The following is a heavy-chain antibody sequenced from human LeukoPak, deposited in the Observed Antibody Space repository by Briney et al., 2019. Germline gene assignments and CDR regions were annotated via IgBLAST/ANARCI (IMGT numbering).Heavy chain of an antibody. CDR2: ISAYNGNT. CDR3: ARQWREYYYYYMDV. D-gene: IGHD6-19*01. Sequence: ASVKVSCKASGYTFTSYGISWVRQAPGQGLEWMGWISAYNGNTNYAQKLQGRVTMTTDTSTSTACMELRSLRSDDTAVYYCARQWREYYYYYMDVWGKGTTVTVSS. CDR1: GYTFTSYG. V-gene: IGHV1-18*01. J-gene: IGHJ6*03.